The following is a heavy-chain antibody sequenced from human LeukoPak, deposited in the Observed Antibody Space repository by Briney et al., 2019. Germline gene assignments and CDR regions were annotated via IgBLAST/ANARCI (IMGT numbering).Heavy chain of an antibody. J-gene: IGHJ4*02. Sequence: SGGSLRLSCAASGFTFSSYGLHWVRQAPGKGLEWVAVISFDGSDKYYANSVKGRFTISRDNPKNTLYLQMGSLRVEDTAVYYCARDGVATNDYWGQGTLVTVSS. D-gene: IGHD5-24*01. CDR3: ARDGVATNDY. V-gene: IGHV3-30*03. CDR1: GFTFSSYG. CDR2: ISFDGSDK.